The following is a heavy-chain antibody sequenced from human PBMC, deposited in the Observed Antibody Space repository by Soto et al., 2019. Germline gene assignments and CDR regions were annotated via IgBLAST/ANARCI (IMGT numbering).Heavy chain of an antibody. CDR1: GFTCNTYD. J-gene: IGHJ5*02. CDR2: ITTSSAYI. D-gene: IGHD2-21*01. Sequence: EVQLVESGGGLVKPGGSLRLSCAASGFTCNTYDMNWVRQAPGKGLECVSSITTSSAYIYYADSLKGRITISRDNAKNSLFLQMNSLRAEDTAVYYCVRSGTARLLRHSWFDTWGQGTLVNVSS. CDR3: VRSGTARLLRHSWFDT. V-gene: IGHV3-21*01.